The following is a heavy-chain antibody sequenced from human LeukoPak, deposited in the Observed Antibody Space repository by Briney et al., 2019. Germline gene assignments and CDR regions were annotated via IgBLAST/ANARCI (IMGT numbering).Heavy chain of an antibody. CDR1: GFTFDDYT. Sequence: GGSLRLSCAASGFTFDDYTMHWVRQAPGKGLEWVSLISWDGGSTYYADSVKGRFTISRDNSKNTLYLQMNSLRAEDTAVYYCAKDAFIVVMTAIRGDYFDYWGQGTLVTVSS. J-gene: IGHJ4*02. CDR2: ISWDGGST. CDR3: AKDAFIVVMTAIRGDYFDY. V-gene: IGHV3-43*01. D-gene: IGHD2-21*02.